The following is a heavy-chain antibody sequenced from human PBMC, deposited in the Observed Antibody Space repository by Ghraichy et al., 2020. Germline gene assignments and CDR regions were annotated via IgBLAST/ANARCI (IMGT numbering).Heavy chain of an antibody. CDR2: IYSGGST. Sequence: GGSLRLSCAASGFTVSSNYMSWVRQAPGKGLEWVSVIYSGGSTYYADSVKGRFTISRDNSKNTLYLQMNSLRAEDTAVYYCARANLPTYYYDSSGFDYWGQGTLVTVSS. CDR3: ARANLPTYYYDSSGFDY. J-gene: IGHJ4*02. V-gene: IGHV3-66*01. CDR1: GFTVSSNY. D-gene: IGHD3-22*01.